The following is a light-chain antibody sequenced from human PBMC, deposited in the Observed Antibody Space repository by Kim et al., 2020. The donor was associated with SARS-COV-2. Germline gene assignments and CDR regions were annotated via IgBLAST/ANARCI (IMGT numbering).Light chain of an antibody. CDR2: ATS. CDR3: QQYAASPPT. V-gene: IGKV3-20*01. J-gene: IGKJ1*01. Sequence: SPGESATLSCRASQSVGSRSLAWYQQRPGQAPRILVYATSSRAADIPDRFSGSGSGTDFTFTISRLEPEDFAVYYCQQYAASPPTFGRGTKVEIK. CDR1: QSVGSRS.